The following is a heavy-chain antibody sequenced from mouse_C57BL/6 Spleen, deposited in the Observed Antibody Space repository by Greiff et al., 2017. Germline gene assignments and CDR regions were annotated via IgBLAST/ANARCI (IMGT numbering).Heavy chain of an antibody. CDR1: GYTFTSYD. Sequence: QVQLQQSGPELVKPGASVKLSCKASGYTFTSYDINWVKQRPGQGLEWIGWIYPRDGSTKYNEKFKGKATLTVDTSSSTAYMELHSLTSEDSAVYFCARQDYYGSSPYWYFDVWGTGTTVTVSS. D-gene: IGHD1-1*01. V-gene: IGHV1-85*01. CDR2: IYPRDGST. J-gene: IGHJ1*03. CDR3: ARQDYYGSSPYWYFDV.